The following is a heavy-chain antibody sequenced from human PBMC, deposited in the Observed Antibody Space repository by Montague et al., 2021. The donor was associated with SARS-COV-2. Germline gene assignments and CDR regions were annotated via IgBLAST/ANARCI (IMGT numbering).Heavy chain of an antibody. CDR1: GGSISSYY. CDR3: ARVEFDGGYDSVPLDV. J-gene: IGHJ6*02. Sequence: SETLSLTCTVSGGSISSYYWNWIRQSPGKGLEWIGYIYYSGSTYYNPSLKSRVTISVDTSKNQFSLKLSSVTAADTAVYYCARVEFDGGYDSVPLDVWGQGTTVTVSS. D-gene: IGHD5-12*01. CDR2: IYYSGST. V-gene: IGHV4-59*06.